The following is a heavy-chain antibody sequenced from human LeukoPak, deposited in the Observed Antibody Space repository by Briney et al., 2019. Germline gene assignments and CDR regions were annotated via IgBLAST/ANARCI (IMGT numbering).Heavy chain of an antibody. CDR1: GGSISSYY. CDR3: ASSVAGVFDY. D-gene: IGHD6-19*01. J-gene: IGHJ4*02. CDR2: ISYSGST. Sequence: SETLSLTCTVSGGSISSYYWIWIRPPPGKGLEWIGYISYSGSTYYNPSLKSRVTISVDRSKNQFSLKLSSVTAADTAVYYCASSVAGVFDYWGQGTLVTVSS. V-gene: IGHV4-59*12.